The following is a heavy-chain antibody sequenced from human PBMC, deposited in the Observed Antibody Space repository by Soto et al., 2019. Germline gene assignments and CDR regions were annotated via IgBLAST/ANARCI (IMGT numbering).Heavy chain of an antibody. V-gene: IGHV1-58*01. CDR1: GFTFTSSA. CDR3: AADRGTLVAAPYYHYGMAV. CDR2: IVVGSGNT. J-gene: IGHJ6*02. D-gene: IGHD5-12*01. Sequence: SVKGSCKASGFTFTSSAVQWVRQARGQRLEWIGWIVVGSGNTNYAQKFQERVTITRDMSTSTAYMELSSLRSEDTAVYYCAADRGTLVAAPYYHYGMAVSGQGTTVIVSS.